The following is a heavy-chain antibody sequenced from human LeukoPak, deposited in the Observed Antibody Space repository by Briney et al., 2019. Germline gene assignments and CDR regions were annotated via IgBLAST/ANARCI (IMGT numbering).Heavy chain of an antibody. Sequence: GASVKVSCKASGYTFTSYAMNWVRQAPGQGLEWMGWINTNTGNPTYAQGFTGRFVFSLDTSVSTGYLQISSLKAEDTAVYYCARVFDSAGQGTALGPQWLPTDYWGQGTLVTVSS. D-gene: IGHD3-22*01. CDR2: INTNTGNP. CDR1: GYTFTSYA. J-gene: IGHJ4*02. CDR3: ARVFDSAGQGTALGPQWLPTDY. V-gene: IGHV7-4-1*02.